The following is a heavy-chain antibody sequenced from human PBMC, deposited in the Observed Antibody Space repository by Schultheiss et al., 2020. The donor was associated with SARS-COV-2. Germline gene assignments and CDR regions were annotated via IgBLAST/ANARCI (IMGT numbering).Heavy chain of an antibody. V-gene: IGHV4-59*01. Sequence: SETLSLTCTVSGGSLSNDYWSWIRQPPGKGLEWIGYIYYRGNTKYNPSLKSRVTISIDSSKNQFSLKLSSVTAADTAVYYCARDRWDSYYYYGMDVWGQGTTVTVSS. J-gene: IGHJ6*02. CDR2: IYYRGNT. CDR1: GGSLSNDY. D-gene: IGHD1-26*01. CDR3: ARDRWDSYYYYGMDV.